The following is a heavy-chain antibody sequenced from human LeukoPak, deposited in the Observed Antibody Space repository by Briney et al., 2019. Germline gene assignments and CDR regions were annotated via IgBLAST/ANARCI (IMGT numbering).Heavy chain of an antibody. J-gene: IGHJ4*02. CDR2: INPNSGDT. CDR1: GYTFTGSY. V-gene: IGHV1-2*02. D-gene: IGHD6-19*01. CDR3: ARGTGWYHFGY. Sequence: GASVRVSCKASGYTFTGSYMRWVRQAPGQGLEWMGWINPNSGDTNYAQRFQGAVTMTRDTSISTAYMELSRLTSDDTAVYYCARGTGWYHFGYWGQGTLVTVSS.